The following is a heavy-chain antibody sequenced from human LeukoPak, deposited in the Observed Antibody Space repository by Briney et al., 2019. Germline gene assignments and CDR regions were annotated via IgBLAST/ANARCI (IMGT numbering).Heavy chain of an antibody. V-gene: IGHV3-30*02. CDR3: AKDRGCSSTSCYVGGFDY. D-gene: IGHD2-2*01. CDR2: ILYDGSNK. CDR1: GFTLSGDG. J-gene: IGHJ4*02. Sequence: GGSLRLSCAASGFTLSGDGMHWVRQAPGKGLEWVAFILYDGSNKYYADSVKGRFTLSRDNSKNTLYLQMNSLRAEDTAVCYCAKDRGCSSTSCYVGGFDYWGQGTLVTVST.